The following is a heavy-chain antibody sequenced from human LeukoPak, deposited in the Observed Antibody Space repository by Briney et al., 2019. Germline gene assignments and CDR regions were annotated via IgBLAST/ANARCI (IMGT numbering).Heavy chain of an antibody. J-gene: IGHJ4*02. V-gene: IGHV3-30*02. Sequence: GGSLRLSCAASGFTFSSYGMHWVRQAPGKGLQWVTFIRYDGSIEYYADSVKGRFTISRDNSKNTLYLQMNSLRAEDTAVYYCARNWFGELFLYDYWGQGTLVTVSS. D-gene: IGHD3-10*01. CDR3: ARNWFGELFLYDY. CDR2: IRYDGSIE. CDR1: GFTFSSYG.